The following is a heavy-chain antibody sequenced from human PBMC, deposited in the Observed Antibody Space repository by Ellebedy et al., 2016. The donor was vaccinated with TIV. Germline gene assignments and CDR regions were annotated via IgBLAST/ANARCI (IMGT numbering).Heavy chain of an antibody. V-gene: IGHV3-30*03. J-gene: IGHJ3*02. D-gene: IGHD4-17*01. CDR1: GFSFSSYW. Sequence: GESLKISCAASGFSFSSYWMSWVRQAPGKGLEWVALISYDGTDKHHADSVKGRFTISRDNAQTSLYLQMNSLGADDTAMYYCASDGSYGDYRSPTHAFVMWGQGTMVSVSS. CDR2: ISYDGTDK. CDR3: ASDGSYGDYRSPTHAFVM.